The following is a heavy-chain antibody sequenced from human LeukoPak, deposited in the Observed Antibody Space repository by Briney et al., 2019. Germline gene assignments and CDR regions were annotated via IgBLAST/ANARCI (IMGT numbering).Heavy chain of an antibody. Sequence: GASVKVSCKASGYTFTGYYMHWVRQAPGQGLEWMGWINPNSGGTNYAQKFQGRVTMTRDTSISTAYMALSRLRSADTAVYYCARDPWIQLWTTTGRGNWFDPWGQGTLVTVSS. CDR3: ARDPWIQLWTTTGRGNWFDP. J-gene: IGHJ5*02. CDR2: INPNSGGT. D-gene: IGHD5-18*01. CDR1: GYTFTGYY. V-gene: IGHV1-2*02.